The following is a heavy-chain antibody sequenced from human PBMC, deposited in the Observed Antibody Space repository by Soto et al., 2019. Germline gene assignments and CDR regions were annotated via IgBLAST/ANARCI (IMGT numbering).Heavy chain of an antibody. Sequence: QVQLVESGGGVVQPGRSLRLSCAASGFTFSSYAMHWVRQAPGKGLEWVAVISYDGSNKYYADSVKGRFTISRDNSKNTLYLKMNSLRAEDTAVYYCARDQVVPAAMRYYFDYWGQGTLVTVSS. V-gene: IGHV3-30-3*01. CDR1: GFTFSSYA. J-gene: IGHJ4*02. CDR2: ISYDGSNK. D-gene: IGHD2-2*01. CDR3: ARDQVVPAAMRYYFDY.